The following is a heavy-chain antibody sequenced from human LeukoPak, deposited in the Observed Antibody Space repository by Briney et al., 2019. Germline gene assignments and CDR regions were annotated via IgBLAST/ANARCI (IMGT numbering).Heavy chain of an antibody. CDR2: ISYDGSNK. J-gene: IGHJ4*02. V-gene: IGHV3-30-3*01. CDR3: ARDRAVDTAMVMNY. Sequence: PGRSLRLSCAASGFTFSSYAMHWVRQAPGKGLEWVAVISYDGSNKYYADSVKGRFTISRDNSKNTLYLQMNSLRAEDTAVYYCARDRAVDTAMVMNYWGQGTLVTVSS. D-gene: IGHD5-18*01. CDR1: GFTFSSYA.